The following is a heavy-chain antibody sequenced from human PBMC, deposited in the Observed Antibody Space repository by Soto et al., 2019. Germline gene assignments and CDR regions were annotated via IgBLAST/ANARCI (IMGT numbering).Heavy chain of an antibody. CDR2: ISAHNGNT. J-gene: IGHJ4*02. CDR1: GYTFTSYG. CDR3: ARGRYGAY. V-gene: IGHV1-18*01. D-gene: IGHD3-10*01. Sequence: QVHLVQSGAEVKKPGASVKVSCKASGYTFTSYGITWVRQAPGQGLEWMGWISAHNGNTDYAQKLQGRVIVTRDTSTSTAYMELRRLISDDTAVYYCARGRYGAYWGQGALVTVS.